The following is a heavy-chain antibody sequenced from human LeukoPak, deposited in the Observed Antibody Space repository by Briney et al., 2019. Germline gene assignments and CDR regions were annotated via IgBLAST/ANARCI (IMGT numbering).Heavy chain of an antibody. CDR3: ARNGYSSSWSAYFDY. V-gene: IGHV3-30*03. CDR1: GFTFSSYG. D-gene: IGHD6-13*01. J-gene: IGHJ4*02. CDR2: ISYDGSNK. Sequence: GGSLRLSCAASGFTFSSYGMHWVRQAPGKGLEWVAVISYDGSNKYYADSVKGRFTISRDNAKNTLYLQINSLRAEDTAVYYCARNGYSSSWSAYFDYWGQGTLVTVSS.